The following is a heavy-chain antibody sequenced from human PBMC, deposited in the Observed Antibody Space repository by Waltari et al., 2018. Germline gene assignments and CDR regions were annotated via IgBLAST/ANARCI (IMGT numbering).Heavy chain of an antibody. CDR3: ARRRGDG. CDR1: GFTFSDNS. CDR2: MSSDATTI. Sequence: QIQLVESGGGLVKPGGSLRLSCTASGFTFSDNSMTWFRQAPGKGLEWVSYMSSDATTIYYADSVKGRFTISRDNAKNSLYLQMNSLRPEDTALYYCARRRGDGWGQGTLVTVSS. J-gene: IGHJ4*02. D-gene: IGHD3-10*01. V-gene: IGHV3-11*04.